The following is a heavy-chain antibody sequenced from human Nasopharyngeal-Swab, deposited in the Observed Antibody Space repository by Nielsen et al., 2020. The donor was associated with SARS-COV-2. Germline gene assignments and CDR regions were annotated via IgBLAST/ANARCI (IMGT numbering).Heavy chain of an antibody. D-gene: IGHD1-26*01. Sequence: GGSLRLSCAASGFTFHKYYITWIRQAPGKGLEWISYTSASGDITYYAASVKGRFTISRDNAKNSLFLQMNSLRADDTAVYYCARERSGGYWAFDYWGQGTLVTVSS. J-gene: IGHJ4*02. CDR2: TSASGDIT. CDR3: ARERSGGYWAFDY. V-gene: IGHV3-11*04. CDR1: GFTFHKYY.